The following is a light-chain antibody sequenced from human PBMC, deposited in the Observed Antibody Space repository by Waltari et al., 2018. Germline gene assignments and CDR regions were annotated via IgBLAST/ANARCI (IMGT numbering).Light chain of an antibody. J-gene: IGLJ6*01. CDR3: QVWDSSSDYDV. CDR1: NLGSKS. V-gene: IGLV3-21*01. Sequence: SYELTQPRSVSVSPGQTARITCGGDNLGSKSVKWYQQKPPQAPVVVIYADSERPSGIPERFSGSNSGNTATLIISGVEAGDEADYYCQVWDSSSDYDVFGSGTKLTVF. CDR2: ADS.